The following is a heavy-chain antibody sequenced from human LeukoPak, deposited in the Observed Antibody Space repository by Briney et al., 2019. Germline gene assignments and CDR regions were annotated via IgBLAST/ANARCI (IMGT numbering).Heavy chain of an antibody. Sequence: ASVKVSCKLSGNSLTELSMHWVRQAPGRGLEWMGGFDPEEGEIIYAQNLQGRVTMTEDTSTDTAYMELSSLRSEDTAVYYCATEALSSSAFYYWGQGTLVAVSS. D-gene: IGHD6-6*01. CDR3: ATEALSSSAFYY. CDR1: GNSLTELS. CDR2: FDPEEGEI. J-gene: IGHJ4*02. V-gene: IGHV1-24*01.